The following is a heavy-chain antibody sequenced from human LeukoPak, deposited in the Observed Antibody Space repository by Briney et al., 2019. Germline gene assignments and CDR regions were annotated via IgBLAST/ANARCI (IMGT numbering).Heavy chain of an antibody. CDR3: ANGCLEWLYYFDY. CDR2: ISGSGGST. CDR1: GFTFSSYA. D-gene: IGHD3-3*01. J-gene: IGHJ4*02. V-gene: IGHV3-23*01. Sequence: GGSLRLSCAASGFTFSSYAMSWVRQAPGKGLEWGGAISGSGGSTYYADSVKGRFTISRDNSKNTLYLQMNSLRAEDTAVYYCANGCLEWLYYFDYWGQGTLVTVSS.